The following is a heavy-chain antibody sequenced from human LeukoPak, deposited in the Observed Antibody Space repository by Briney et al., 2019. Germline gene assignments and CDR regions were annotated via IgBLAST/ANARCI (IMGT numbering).Heavy chain of an antibody. Sequence: GGSLRLSCVASGLNVSTNYMNWVRQAPGKGLEWVSVIYSGGGTNYAASVRGRFTTSRDNSKNTLYLQMSSLRVEDTAVYYCARSMYYYGSGIDPWGQGTLVTVSS. CDR1: GLNVSTNY. V-gene: IGHV3-53*01. J-gene: IGHJ5*02. CDR3: ARSMYYYGSGIDP. D-gene: IGHD3-10*01. CDR2: IYSGGGT.